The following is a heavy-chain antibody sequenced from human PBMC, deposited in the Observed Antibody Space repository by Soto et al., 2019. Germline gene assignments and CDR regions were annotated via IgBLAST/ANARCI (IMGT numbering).Heavy chain of an antibody. CDR2: IIPIFGTA. J-gene: IGHJ4*02. Sequence: QVQLVQSGAEVKKPGSSVKVSCKTSGGTFSTYSIVWVRQAPGEGLEWMGGIIPIFGTANYAQKFQDRVTITADKSTNTAFMELSSLKSEEKAMYYCASSSGNNYGVGTNYYFDYWGQGTLVTVSS. CDR3: ASSSGNNYGVGTNYYFDY. D-gene: IGHD1-26*01. CDR1: GGTFSTYS. V-gene: IGHV1-69*06.